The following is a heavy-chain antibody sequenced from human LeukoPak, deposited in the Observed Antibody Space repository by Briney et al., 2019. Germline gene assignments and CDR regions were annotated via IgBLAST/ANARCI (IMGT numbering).Heavy chain of an antibody. CDR1: GGSISSFY. V-gene: IGHV4-4*07. D-gene: IGHD3-22*01. CDR3: ASEYYYDTSGYYSLAS. Sequence: SETLSLTCTVSGGSISSFYWSWIRQPAGKALEWIGRIYTSGSTNYNPSLKSRVTMSVDTSKNQFSLKLRSVTAADTAVYYRASEYYYDTSGYYSLASWGQGHLVTVSS. CDR2: IYTSGST. J-gene: IGHJ4*02.